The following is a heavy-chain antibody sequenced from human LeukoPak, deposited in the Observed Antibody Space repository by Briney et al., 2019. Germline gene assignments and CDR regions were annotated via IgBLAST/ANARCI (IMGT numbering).Heavy chain of an antibody. CDR2: INHSGST. D-gene: IGHD4-17*01. V-gene: IGHV4-34*01. CDR1: GGSFSGYY. J-gene: IGHJ5*02. CDR3: ARANYGDYDWFDP. Sequence: SETLSLTCAVYGGSFSGYYWSWIRQPPGKGLEWIGEINHSGSTNYNPSLKSRVTISVDTSKNQFSLKLSSVTAADTAVYYCARANYGDYDWFDPWGQGTLVTVSS.